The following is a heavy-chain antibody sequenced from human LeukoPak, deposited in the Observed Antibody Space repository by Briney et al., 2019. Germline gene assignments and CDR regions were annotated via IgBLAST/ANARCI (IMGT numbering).Heavy chain of an antibody. J-gene: IGHJ4*02. CDR2: IYPGDSDT. Sequence: GESLKISCKGSGYSFTSYWIGWVRQMPGKGLEWMGIIYPGDSDTRYSPSFQGQVTISADKSISTAYLQWSSLKASDTAMYYCARPPTTVTTIIEPYFDYWGQGTLVTVSS. V-gene: IGHV5-51*01. CDR3: ARPPTTVTTIIEPYFDY. D-gene: IGHD4-11*01. CDR1: GYSFTSYW.